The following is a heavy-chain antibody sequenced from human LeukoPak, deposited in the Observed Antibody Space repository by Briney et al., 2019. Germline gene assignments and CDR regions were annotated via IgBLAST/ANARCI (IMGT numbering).Heavy chain of an antibody. CDR2: ISSSGSTI. J-gene: IGHJ4*02. V-gene: IGHV3-11*01. D-gene: IGHD6-13*01. CDR1: GFTFSDYY. Sequence: PGGSLRLSCAAAGFTFSDYYMSWIRQAPGKGLEWVSYISSSGSTISYADSVKGRFTISRDNAKNSLSLQMNSLRAEDTAVYYCANSIAAAGTGLDYWGQGTLVTVSS. CDR3: ANSIAAAGTGLDY.